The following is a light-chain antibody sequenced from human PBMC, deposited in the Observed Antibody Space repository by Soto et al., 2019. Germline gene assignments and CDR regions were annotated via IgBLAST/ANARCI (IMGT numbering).Light chain of an antibody. V-gene: IGKV1-33*01. CDR2: DAS. CDR3: QQYNKG. Sequence: DIPMTQSPSSLSASVGDRVTITCQASQDISNYLNWYQQKPGKAPKLLIYDASNLETGVPSRFSGSGSGTDFTFTISSLQPEDIATYYCQQYNKGFGQGTKVEIK. CDR1: QDISNY. J-gene: IGKJ1*01.